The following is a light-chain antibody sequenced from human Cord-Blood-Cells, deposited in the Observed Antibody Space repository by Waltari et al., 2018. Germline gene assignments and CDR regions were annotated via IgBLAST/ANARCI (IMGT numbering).Light chain of an antibody. CDR1: QSISSW. CDR3: QQYNSCPLT. Sequence: DIQMTQSPSTLSASVGDRVPITCRASQSISSWLAWYQQKPGKAPKLLIYKASSLESGVPSRFSGSGSGTEFTLTISSLQPDDFATYYCQQYNSCPLTFGGGTKVEIK. J-gene: IGKJ4*01. V-gene: IGKV1-5*03. CDR2: KAS.